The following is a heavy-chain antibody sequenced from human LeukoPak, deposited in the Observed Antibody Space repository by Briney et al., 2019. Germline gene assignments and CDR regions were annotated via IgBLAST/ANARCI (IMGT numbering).Heavy chain of an antibody. CDR1: GFTFSTHE. V-gene: IGHV3-48*03. J-gene: IGHJ3*02. CDR2: ITRSGTTI. CDR3: ARGGNIGYDYNAFDI. D-gene: IGHD3-22*01. Sequence: GGSLRLSCAASGFTFSTHEMNWVRQAPGKGLEWVSYITRSGTTIYYADSVKGRFTISRDNAKNSLYLQMNSLRDEDTAVYYCARGGNIGYDYNAFDIWGQGTMVTVSS.